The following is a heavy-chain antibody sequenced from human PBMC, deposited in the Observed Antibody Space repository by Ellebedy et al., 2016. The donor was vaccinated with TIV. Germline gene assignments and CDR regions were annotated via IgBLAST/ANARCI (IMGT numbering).Heavy chain of an antibody. Sequence: MPSETLSLTCSVSGSSISSGYYWGCIRQPPGRGLEWMGSMYHSGSTYFSPSLKSRVTMSVDTSKNQFSLRLSSVTAADTAVYYCARDGAGRWDYWGPGTLVTVSS. CDR3: ARDGAGRWDY. J-gene: IGHJ4*02. CDR2: MYHSGST. CDR1: GSSISSGYY. D-gene: IGHD4-23*01. V-gene: IGHV4-38-2*02.